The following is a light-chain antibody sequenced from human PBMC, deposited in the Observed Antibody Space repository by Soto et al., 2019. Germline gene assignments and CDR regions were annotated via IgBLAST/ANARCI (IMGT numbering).Light chain of an antibody. CDR2: ANN. J-gene: IGLJ1*01. CDR3: QSYDSSRSHLYV. CDR1: SSNIGSNT. Sequence: QAVLSQPRSASWTPGHGVTISCSGSSSNIGSNTVNWYQQLPGTAPKLLIHANNQRPSGVPDRFSGSKSGTSASLAITGLQAEDEADYYCQSYDSSRSHLYVLGTGTKVTVL. V-gene: IGLV1-44*01.